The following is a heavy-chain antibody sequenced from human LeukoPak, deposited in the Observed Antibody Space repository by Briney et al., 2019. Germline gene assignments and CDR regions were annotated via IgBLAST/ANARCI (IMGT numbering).Heavy chain of an antibody. Sequence: SETLSLTCTVSGGSVSSGSYYWSWIRQPPGKGLEWIGHIYGSGSTDYNPSLKSRVTISVDTFQNQFSLKLSSVTAADTAVYYCASFISLVGGRGYWGQGTLVTVSS. CDR1: GGSVSSGSYY. D-gene: IGHD2-15*01. CDR2: IYGSGST. CDR3: ASFISLVGGRGY. J-gene: IGHJ4*02. V-gene: IGHV4-61*01.